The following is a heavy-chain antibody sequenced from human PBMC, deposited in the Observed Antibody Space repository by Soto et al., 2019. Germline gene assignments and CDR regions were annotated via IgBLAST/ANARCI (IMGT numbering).Heavy chain of an antibody. CDR3: AKDPGIYSGYDLPNYFDY. V-gene: IGHV3-30*18. J-gene: IGHJ4*02. D-gene: IGHD5-12*01. CDR2: ISYDGSNK. CDR1: GFTFSSYG. Sequence: PGGSLRLSCAASGFTFSSYGVHWVRQAPGKGLEWVAVISYDGSNKYYADSVKGRFTISRDNSKNTLYLQMNSLRAEDTAVYYCAKDPGIYSGYDLPNYFDYWGQGTLVTVSS.